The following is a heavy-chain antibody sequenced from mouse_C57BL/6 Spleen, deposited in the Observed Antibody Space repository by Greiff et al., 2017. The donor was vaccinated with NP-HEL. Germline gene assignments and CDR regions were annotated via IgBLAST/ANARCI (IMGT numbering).Heavy chain of an antibody. Sequence: QVQLKQSGAELVKPGASVKLSCKASGYTFTSYWMHWVKQRPGQGLEWIGMIHPNSGSTNYNEKFKSKATLTVDKSSSTAYMQLSSLTSEDSAVYYCARDLITTVVEVYWGQGTTLTVSS. D-gene: IGHD1-1*01. CDR3: ARDLITTVVEVY. CDR1: GYTFTSYW. V-gene: IGHV1-64*01. J-gene: IGHJ2*01. CDR2: IHPNSGST.